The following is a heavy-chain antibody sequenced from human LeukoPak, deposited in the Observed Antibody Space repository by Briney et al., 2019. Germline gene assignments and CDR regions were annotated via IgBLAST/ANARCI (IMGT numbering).Heavy chain of an antibody. D-gene: IGHD6-13*01. J-gene: IGHJ4*02. Sequence: GGSLRLSCAASGFTFDDYAMHWVRQAPGKGLEWVSGISWNSGSIGYADSVKGRFTISRDNAKNSLYLQMNSLRAEDMALYYCAKSIRGAIAAAATGFDYWGQGTLVTVSA. CDR2: ISWNSGSI. CDR1: GFTFDDYA. CDR3: AKSIRGAIAAAATGFDY. V-gene: IGHV3-9*03.